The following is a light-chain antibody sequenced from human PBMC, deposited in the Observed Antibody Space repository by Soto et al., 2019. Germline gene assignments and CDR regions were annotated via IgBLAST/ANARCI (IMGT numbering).Light chain of an antibody. CDR3: QQYYSPPPT. V-gene: IGKV4-1*01. CDR2: WAS. Sequence: ILMTQSPASLSVSLGERATSNCKSSQSVLYSSNNKNYLAWYQQKPGQPPKLLIYWASTRESGVPDRFSGSGSGTDFTLTISSLQAEDVAVYYCQQYYSPPPTFGQGTKVDIK. CDR1: QSVLYSSNNKNY. J-gene: IGKJ1*01.